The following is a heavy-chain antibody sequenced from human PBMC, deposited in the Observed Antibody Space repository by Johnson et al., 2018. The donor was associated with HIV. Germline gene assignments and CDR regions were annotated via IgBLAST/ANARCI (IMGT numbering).Heavy chain of an antibody. J-gene: IGHJ3*01. CDR1: GFTFDDHA. CDR3: ARDLPGIYDAFDL. CDR2: ISYDGSNK. V-gene: IGHV3-30*04. Sequence: QVQLVESGGGVVRPGGSLRLSCAASGFTFDDHAMHWVRQAPGKGLEWVAGISYDGSNKYYADSVKGRFTISRDVSKNILYLQMHSLRTEDTAYYYCARDLPGIYDAFDLWGQGTKVTISS. D-gene: IGHD1-26*01.